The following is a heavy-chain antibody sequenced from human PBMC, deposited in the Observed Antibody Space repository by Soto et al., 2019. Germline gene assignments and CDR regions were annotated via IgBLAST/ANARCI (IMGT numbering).Heavy chain of an antibody. Sequence: VQLVQSGAEVKKPGASVKVSCKASGYTFTSYGISWVRQAPGQGLEWMGWISAYNGNTKNAQKLQGRVTMTTDTTTSTAYMGLRRRSSHDTAVYYCARDSPPVDYWGQGTLVTVSS. J-gene: IGHJ4*02. CDR2: ISAYNGNT. CDR3: ARDSPPVDY. CDR1: GYTFTSYG. V-gene: IGHV1-18*01.